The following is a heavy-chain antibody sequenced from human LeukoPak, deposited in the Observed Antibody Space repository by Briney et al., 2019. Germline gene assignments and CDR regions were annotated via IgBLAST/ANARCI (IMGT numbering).Heavy chain of an antibody. J-gene: IGHJ4*02. Sequence: GGSLRLSCAASGFTFSSYWMHWVRQAPGKGLVWVSRINTDESSTSYADSVRGRFTISRDNAKNTLYLQMNSLRAEDTAVYYRARGLYYGSGSYGYWGQGTLVTVSS. CDR1: GFTFSSYW. V-gene: IGHV3-74*01. CDR2: INTDESST. D-gene: IGHD3-10*01. CDR3: ARGLYYGSGSYGY.